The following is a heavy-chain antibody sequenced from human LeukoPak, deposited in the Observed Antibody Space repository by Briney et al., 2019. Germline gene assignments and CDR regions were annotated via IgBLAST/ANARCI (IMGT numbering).Heavy chain of an antibody. CDR2: IYYSGST. D-gene: IGHD6-13*01. CDR3: ARQADYSNVRGYDP. Sequence: SETLSLTCTVSGGSISSSSYYWGWIRQPPGKGLEWIGRIYYSGSTYYNPSLKSRVTISVDTSKNQFSLKLSSVTAADTAVYYCARQADYSNVRGYDPWGQGTLVTVSS. CDR1: GGSISSSSYY. J-gene: IGHJ5*02. V-gene: IGHV4-39*01.